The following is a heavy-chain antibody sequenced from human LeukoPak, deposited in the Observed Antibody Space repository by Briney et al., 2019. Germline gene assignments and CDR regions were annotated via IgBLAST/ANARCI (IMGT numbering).Heavy chain of an antibody. CDR2: ISSSSSYI. Sequence: PGGSLRLSCAASGFTFSSYAMSWVRQAPGKGLEWVSSISSSSSYIYYADSVKGRFTISRDNAKNSLYLQMNSLRAEDTAVYYCARVSSTSWDDWFDPWGQGTLVTVSS. V-gene: IGHV3-21*01. J-gene: IGHJ5*02. D-gene: IGHD2-2*01. CDR3: ARVSSTSWDDWFDP. CDR1: GFTFSSYA.